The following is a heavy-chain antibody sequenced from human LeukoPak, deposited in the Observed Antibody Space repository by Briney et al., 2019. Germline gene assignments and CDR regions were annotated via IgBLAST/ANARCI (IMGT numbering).Heavy chain of an antibody. J-gene: IGHJ4*02. CDR2: ISGSGGST. V-gene: IGHV3-23*01. CDR1: GFTFSSYA. D-gene: IGHD3-22*01. CDR3: AKWGAYYYDSSGYYRG. Sequence: GGSLRLSCAASGFTFSSYAMSWARQAPGKGLEWVSAISGSGGSTYYADSVKGRFTISRDNSKNTLYLQMNSLRAEDTAVYYCAKWGAYYYDSSGYYRGWGQGTLVTVSS.